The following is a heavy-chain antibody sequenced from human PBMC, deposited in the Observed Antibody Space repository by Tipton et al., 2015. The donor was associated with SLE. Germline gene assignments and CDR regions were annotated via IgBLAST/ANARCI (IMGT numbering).Heavy chain of an antibody. V-gene: IGHV4-39*07. CDR2: IYHSGST. D-gene: IGHD2-15*01. J-gene: IGHJ4*02. Sequence: TLSLTCTVSGGSISSSSYYWGWIRQPPGKGLEWIGSIYHSGSTNYNPSLKSRVTISVDTSKNQFSLKLSSVTAADTAVYYCATLRGILSSGVDYWGQETLVTVSS. CDR1: GGSISSSSYY. CDR3: ATLRGILSSGVDY.